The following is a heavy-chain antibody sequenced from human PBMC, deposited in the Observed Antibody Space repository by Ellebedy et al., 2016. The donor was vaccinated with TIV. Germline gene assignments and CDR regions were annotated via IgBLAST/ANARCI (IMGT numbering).Heavy chain of an antibody. CDR2: ISVAGNT. Sequence: GGSLRLSXAGSGVTLSRHDMHWVRQATGKGLEWVSMISVAGNTKYADSVKGRFTVSREDATNSLYLQMNSLRAGDTAVYYCARETGEWDPFDVWGQGTMVTVSS. D-gene: IGHD7-27*01. J-gene: IGHJ3*01. CDR3: ARETGEWDPFDV. V-gene: IGHV3-13*01. CDR1: GVTLSRHD.